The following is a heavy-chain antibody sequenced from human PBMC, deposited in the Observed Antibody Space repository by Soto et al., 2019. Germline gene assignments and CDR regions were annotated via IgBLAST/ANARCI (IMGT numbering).Heavy chain of an antibody. CDR1: GDSIRSYY. J-gene: IGHJ6*02. CDR3: ARWSDYGDYYYYGSDV. D-gene: IGHD4-17*01. Sequence: SATLSLTCTVYGDSIRSYYWSWTRQPPGKGLEWIGHIYYNGSTIYNPSLKSRVTISVDTSKNQFSLKLRSVSAADTAFYYCARWSDYGDYYYYGSDVWGQGTTVT. CDR2: IYYNGST. V-gene: IGHV4-59*01.